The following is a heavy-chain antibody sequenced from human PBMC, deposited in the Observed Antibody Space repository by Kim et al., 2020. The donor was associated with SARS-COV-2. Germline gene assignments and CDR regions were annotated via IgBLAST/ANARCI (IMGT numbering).Heavy chain of an antibody. CDR1: RFTFSNHV. CDR2: INGSGANK. J-gene: IGHJ2*01. CDR3: AKRDDYSNFVYWYFDL. V-gene: IGHV3-23*01. D-gene: IGHD4-4*01. Sequence: GGSLRLSCAASRFTFSNHVMSWVRQPPGKVPEWVAGINGSGANKYYEDSVSGRFTISRDNSKRMVYLQMNSRRADDTALYFCAKRDDYSNFVYWYFDLWGRGTLVTVSS.